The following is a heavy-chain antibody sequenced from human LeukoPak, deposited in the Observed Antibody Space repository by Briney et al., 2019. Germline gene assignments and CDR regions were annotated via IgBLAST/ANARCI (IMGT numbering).Heavy chain of an antibody. V-gene: IGHV4-61*02. Sequence: SQTLSLTCTVSGGSISSGSYYWSWIRQPAGKGLEWIGRIYTSGSTNYNPSLKSRVTISVDTSKNQFSLKLSSVTAADTAVYYCARVLPYYYYYGMDVWGQGTTVTVSS. J-gene: IGHJ6*02. CDR2: IYTSGST. CDR3: ARVLPYYYYYGMDV. CDR1: GGSISSGSYY.